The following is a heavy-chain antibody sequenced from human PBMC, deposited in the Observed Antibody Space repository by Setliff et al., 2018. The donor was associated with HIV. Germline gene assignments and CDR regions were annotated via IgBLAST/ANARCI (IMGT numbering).Heavy chain of an antibody. V-gene: IGHV1-69*13. CDR2: IIPIFGST. CDR3: ARDDHYYDMGSILSDWFFDL. D-gene: IGHD3-22*01. J-gene: IGHJ2*01. CDR1: GYTLTDYS. Sequence: SVKVSCKASGYTLTDYSMNWVRQAPGQGLEWMGGIIPIFGSTTYAQKFQGRVTITADESKNTVEMELSSLTSEDTAVYYCARDDHYYDMGSILSDWFFDLWDRGTLVTVSS.